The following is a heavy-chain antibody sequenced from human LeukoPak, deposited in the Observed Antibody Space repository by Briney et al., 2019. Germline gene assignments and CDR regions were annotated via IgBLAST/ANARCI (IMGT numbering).Heavy chain of an antibody. J-gene: IGHJ4*02. CDR1: GGSISSYY. CDR2: IYYSGST. Sequence: SETLSLTCTVSGGSISSYYWSWIRQPPGKGLEWIGYIYYSGSTNYNPSLKSRATISVDTSKNQFSLKLSSVTAADTAVYYCASAFGYIGFDYWGQGTLVTVSS. D-gene: IGHD6-13*01. CDR3: ASAFGYIGFDY. V-gene: IGHV4-59*01.